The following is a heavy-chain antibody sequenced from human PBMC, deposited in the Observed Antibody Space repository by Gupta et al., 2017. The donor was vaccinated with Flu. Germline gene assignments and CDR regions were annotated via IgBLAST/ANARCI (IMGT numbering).Heavy chain of an antibody. CDR3: CLHAGLDV. CDR2: IKSRRDGGTA. CDR1: GFTFSNVW. Sequence: EVQLVESGGGLVKPGGSLRLSCAASGFTFSNVWMSWVRQTPGKGLEWVGRIKSRRDGGTADYAVPVRGRFTISRDDSKNRLYLQMNSLKTEDTALYYCCLHAGLDVWGQGTTVTVSS. J-gene: IGHJ6*02. V-gene: IGHV3-15*01.